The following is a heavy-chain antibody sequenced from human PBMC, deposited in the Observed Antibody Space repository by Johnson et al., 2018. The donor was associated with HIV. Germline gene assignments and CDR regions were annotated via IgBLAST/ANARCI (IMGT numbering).Heavy chain of an antibody. Sequence: VQLVESGGGLVQPGGSLRLSCVASGFTFSSYWMSWVRQAPGKGLEWVANIKQDGSEKYYVDSVKGRFTISRDNAKNSLYLQMNSLRAEDTAVYFCAKDRGEWERRMDALDIWGQGTMVTVSS. CDR1: GFTFSSYW. D-gene: IGHD1-26*01. CDR2: IKQDGSEK. J-gene: IGHJ3*02. V-gene: IGHV3-7*01. CDR3: AKDRGEWERRMDALDI.